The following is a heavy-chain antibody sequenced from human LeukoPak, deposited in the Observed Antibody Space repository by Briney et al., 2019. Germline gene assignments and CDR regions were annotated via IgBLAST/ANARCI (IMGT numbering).Heavy chain of an antibody. CDR2: IYYNGIT. CDR3: ARQNPPGSTEGWFVP. D-gene: IGHD4-17*01. J-gene: IGHJ5*02. Sequence: SETLSLTCTVSGGSINSYYWTWIRQPPGKGLEWIACIYYNGITNYNSSLESRLSISVDTSKNQFSLRLRSVTAADTAVYYCARQNPPGSTEGWFVPWGQGTLGSVSS. CDR1: GGSINSYY. V-gene: IGHV4-59*08.